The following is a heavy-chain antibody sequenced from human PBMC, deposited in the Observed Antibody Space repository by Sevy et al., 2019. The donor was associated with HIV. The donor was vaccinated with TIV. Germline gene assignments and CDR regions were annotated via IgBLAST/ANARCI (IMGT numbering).Heavy chain of an antibody. CDR2: IWYDGSNK. V-gene: IGHV3-33*01. J-gene: IGHJ3*02. CDR3: ARDRGLSRSAFDI. Sequence: GGSLRLSCAASGFTFSRFGMHWVRQAPGKGLEWVAVIWYDGSNKNYADSVKGRFTISRDNSKNTLYLQMNSLRAEDTAVYYCARDRGLSRSAFDIRGQGTMVTVSS. CDR1: GFTFSRFG. D-gene: IGHD3-10*01.